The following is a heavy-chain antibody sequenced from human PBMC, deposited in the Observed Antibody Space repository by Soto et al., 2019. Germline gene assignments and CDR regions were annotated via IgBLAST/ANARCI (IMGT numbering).Heavy chain of an antibody. V-gene: IGHV2-5*02. CDR1: GFSPSIPEPD. CDR2: LSWDGDK. J-gene: IGHJ4*02. D-gene: IGHD3-22*01. Sequence: QITLKESGPTLVEPTQTLTLTCSFSGFSPSIPEPDAGGIRQPPGKALEWLALLSWDGDKRYSPSLSARLTITKNTSKNLVVLTMTNMAPEDTATYYCAHPSSGSFYYFDYWGQGSLVTVSS. CDR3: AHPSSGSFYYFDY.